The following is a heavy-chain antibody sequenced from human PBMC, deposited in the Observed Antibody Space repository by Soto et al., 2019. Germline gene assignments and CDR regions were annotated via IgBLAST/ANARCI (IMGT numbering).Heavy chain of an antibody. Sequence: RRLSCAASGFTFSSYAMSWVRQAPGKGLEWVSAISGSGGSTYYADSVKGRFTISRDNSKNTLYLQMNSLRAEDTAVYYCAKDRNRGCSSTSCYLLPLRYYYGMDVWGQGTTVTVSS. D-gene: IGHD2-2*01. J-gene: IGHJ6*02. CDR3: AKDRNRGCSSTSCYLLPLRYYYGMDV. V-gene: IGHV3-23*01. CDR1: GFTFSSYA. CDR2: ISGSGGST.